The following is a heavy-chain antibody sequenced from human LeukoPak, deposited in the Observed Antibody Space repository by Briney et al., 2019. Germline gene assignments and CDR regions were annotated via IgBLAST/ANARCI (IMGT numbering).Heavy chain of an antibody. CDR2: IYWNDEK. Sequence: SGPTLVNPTQTLTLTCTFSGFSLSTSGVGVGWIRQPPGKALEWLILIYWNDEKRYSPSLKSRLTITKDTSKNQVVLTMTNMDPVDTATYYCAHQYYNGSGSYYYFDYWGRGTLVTVSS. CDR1: GFSLSTSGVG. V-gene: IGHV2-5*01. D-gene: IGHD3-10*01. J-gene: IGHJ4*02. CDR3: AHQYYNGSGSYYYFDY.